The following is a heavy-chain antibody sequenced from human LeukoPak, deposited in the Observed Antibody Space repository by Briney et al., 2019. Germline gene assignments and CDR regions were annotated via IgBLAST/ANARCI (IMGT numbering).Heavy chain of an antibody. CDR3: AKDSPLWLRYFDY. Sequence: GGTLRLSCAASGLTHSSLGMLWVSQASRKGLEWVAFIRYDGSNKNYEDSVKGRFTISRDNSKNTLYLQMISLRTEDTAVDYCAKDSPLWLRYFDYWGQGTLVTVSS. D-gene: IGHD5-18*01. CDR1: GLTHSSLG. V-gene: IGHV3-30*02. CDR2: IRYDGSNK. J-gene: IGHJ4*02.